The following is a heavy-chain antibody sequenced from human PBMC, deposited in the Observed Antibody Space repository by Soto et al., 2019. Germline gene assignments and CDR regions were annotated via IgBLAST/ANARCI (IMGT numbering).Heavy chain of an antibody. CDR2: ISGSGGST. D-gene: IGHD2-2*01. CDR1: GFTFSSYA. Sequence: PVGSLRLSCAASGFTFSSYAMSWVRQAPGQGLEWVSAISGSGGSTYYADSVKGRFTISRDNSKNTLYLQMNSLRAEDTAVYYCAKDSPQHSGPNLAGAVVQAAIAYYYYYGMDVWGQGTTVTVSS. V-gene: IGHV3-23*01. J-gene: IGHJ6*02. CDR3: AKDSPQHSGPNLAGAVVQAAIAYYYYYGMDV.